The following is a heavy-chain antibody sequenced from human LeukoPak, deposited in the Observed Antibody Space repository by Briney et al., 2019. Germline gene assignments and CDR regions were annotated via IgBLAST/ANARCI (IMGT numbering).Heavy chain of an antibody. Sequence: ASVKVSCKASGYTFTSYAMHWVRQAPGQRLEWMGWINAGNGNSKYSQKFQGRVTITRDTSASTAYMELSSLRSEDTAVYYCARAHITMIAEGQFDYWGQGTLVTVSS. V-gene: IGHV1-3*01. CDR3: ARAHITMIAEGQFDY. D-gene: IGHD3-22*01. J-gene: IGHJ4*02. CDR1: GYTFTSYA. CDR2: INAGNGNS.